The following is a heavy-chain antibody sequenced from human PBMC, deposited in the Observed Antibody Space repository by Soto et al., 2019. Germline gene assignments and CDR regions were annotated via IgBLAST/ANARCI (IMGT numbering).Heavy chain of an antibody. Sequence: QVQLQESGPGLVKPSQTLSLTCTVSGGSISSGDYYWSWIRQPPGKGLEWIGYIYYSGSTYYNPSLKSRVTVSVDTAKNQFCLKLSSVTAADSGVYYCARAGTMVRSLEYWGQGTLVTVSS. CDR1: GGSISSGDYY. V-gene: IGHV4-30-4*01. D-gene: IGHD3-10*01. J-gene: IGHJ4*02. CDR3: ARAGTMVRSLEY. CDR2: IYYSGST.